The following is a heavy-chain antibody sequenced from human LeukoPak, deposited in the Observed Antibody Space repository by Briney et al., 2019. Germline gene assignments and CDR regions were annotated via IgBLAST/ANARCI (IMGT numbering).Heavy chain of an antibody. CDR1: GFTFSSYG. V-gene: IGHV3-23*01. D-gene: IGHD6-6*01. CDR3: AEDTQIAPRPTYFHY. CDR2: ISGSGGDT. J-gene: IGHJ4*02. Sequence: GGSLRLSCVASGFTFSSYGMSWVRQAAGKGLEWVSGISGSGGDTYYADSVRGRFTISRDNSKSTLYLQIKSLRAEDTAVYYCAEDTQIAPRPTYFHYWGQGTLVTVSS.